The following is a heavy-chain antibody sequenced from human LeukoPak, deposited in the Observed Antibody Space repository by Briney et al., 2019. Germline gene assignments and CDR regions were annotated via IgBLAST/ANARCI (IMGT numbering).Heavy chain of an antibody. V-gene: IGHV3-23*01. CDR2: IGNSGGIT. Sequence: PGGSLRLSCAASGFTFSTYAMNWVRHAPGKGLEWVSGIGNSGGITYYADSVKGRFTISRDNSKNTLYLQMHSLRAEDTAVYYCAKDRDNGGWNFDYWGQGNLVTVSS. D-gene: IGHD2-8*01. CDR3: AKDRDNGGWNFDY. J-gene: IGHJ4*02. CDR1: GFTFSTYA.